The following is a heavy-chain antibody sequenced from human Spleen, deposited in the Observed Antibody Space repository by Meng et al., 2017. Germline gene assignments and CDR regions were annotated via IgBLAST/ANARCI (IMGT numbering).Heavy chain of an antibody. CDR1: GGTFSSYA. Sequence: SVKVSCKASGGTFSSYAINWVRQAPGQGLEWMGGINAVFGTTNYAQKFQDRVTITSDESTSTVYMELTRLTSEDTAVYFCARKAGNCISTTCYSLDYWGQGTLVTVSS. J-gene: IGHJ4*02. CDR2: INAVFGTT. D-gene: IGHD2-2*01. V-gene: IGHV1-69*13. CDR3: ARKAGNCISTTCYSLDY.